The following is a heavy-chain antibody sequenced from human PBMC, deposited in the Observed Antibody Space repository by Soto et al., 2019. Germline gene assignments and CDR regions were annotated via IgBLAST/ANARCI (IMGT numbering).Heavy chain of an antibody. CDR2: IYYSGST. D-gene: IGHD2-2*01. CDR3: ARHEGYCSSTSCYNNWFDP. V-gene: IGHV4-39*01. Sequence: SETLCLTCTVSGGSISSSSYYWGWIRQPPGKGLEWIGSIYYSGSTYYNPSLKSRVTISVDTSKNQFSLKLSSVTAADTAVYYCARHEGYCSSTSCYNNWFDPWGQGTLVT. CDR1: GGSISSSSYY. J-gene: IGHJ5*02.